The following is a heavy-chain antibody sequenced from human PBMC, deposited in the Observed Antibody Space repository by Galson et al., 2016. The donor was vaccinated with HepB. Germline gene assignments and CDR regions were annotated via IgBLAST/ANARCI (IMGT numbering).Heavy chain of an antibody. Sequence: SLRLSCAASGFTVSSNDMTWVRQAPGKGLEWVSGMSGSDASTYYADSVRGRFTISRDNSKNTLYLQMNSLRAEDTAVYYCAKRSSWYVGDEPYFDFWGQGTLVTVSS. V-gene: IGHV3-23*01. CDR2: MSGSDAST. J-gene: IGHJ4*02. CDR3: AKRSSWYVGDEPYFDF. D-gene: IGHD6-13*01. CDR1: GFTVSSND.